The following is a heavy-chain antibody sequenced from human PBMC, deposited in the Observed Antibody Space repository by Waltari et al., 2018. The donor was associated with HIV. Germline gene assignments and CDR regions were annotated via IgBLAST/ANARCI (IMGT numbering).Heavy chain of an antibody. J-gene: IGHJ4*02. V-gene: IGHV3-15*01. CDR2: IKSKTDGGTT. Sequence: EVQLVESGGGLVKPGGSLRLSCAASGFTFSNAWMSWVRQAPGKGLEWVGRIKSKTDGGTTDYAAPVKGRFTISRDDSKNTLYLQMNSLKTEDTAVYYCTTDRYGDYVEVYWGQGTLVTVSS. CDR1: GFTFSNAW. D-gene: IGHD4-17*01. CDR3: TTDRYGDYVEVY.